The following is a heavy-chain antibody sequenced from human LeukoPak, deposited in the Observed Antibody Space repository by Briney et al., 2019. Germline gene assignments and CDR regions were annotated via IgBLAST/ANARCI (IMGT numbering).Heavy chain of an antibody. Sequence: GGSLRLSCAASGFTFSSYSMNWVRQAPGKGLEWVSYISSSSSTIYYADSVKGRFTISRDNAKNSLYLQMNSLRAEDTAVYYCARVAIAAAGAIVYWGQGTLVTVSS. CDR3: ARVAIAAAGAIVY. J-gene: IGHJ4*02. D-gene: IGHD6-13*01. CDR2: ISSSSSTI. CDR1: GFTFSSYS. V-gene: IGHV3-48*01.